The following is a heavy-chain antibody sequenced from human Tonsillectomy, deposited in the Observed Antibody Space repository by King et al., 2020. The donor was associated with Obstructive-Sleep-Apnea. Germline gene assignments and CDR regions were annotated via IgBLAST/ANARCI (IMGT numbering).Heavy chain of an antibody. V-gene: IGHV3-33*01. CDR2: IWYDGSKK. CDR1: GFTFSTYG. Sequence: VQLVESGGGVVQAGRSLRLSCTASGFTFSTYGMHWVRQAPGKGLEWVAVIWYDGSKKFYADSVKGRFTISRDNSENTLYLQMNSLRGEDTAVYYCARDFTDYDVLTGYKNWGQGAQVTVSS. D-gene: IGHD3-9*01. CDR3: ARDFTDYDVLTGYKN. J-gene: IGHJ4*02.